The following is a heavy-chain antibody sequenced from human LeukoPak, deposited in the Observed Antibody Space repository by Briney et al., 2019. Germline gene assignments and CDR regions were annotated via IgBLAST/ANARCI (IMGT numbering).Heavy chain of an antibody. Sequence: GGSLRLSCAASGFTFSSYSMNWVRQAPGKGLEWVSSISSSSYIYYADSVKGRFTISRDNAKNSLYLQMNSLRAEDTAVYYCARDRGYDYSDYGVNYFDYWGQGTLVTVSS. CDR2: ISSSSYI. CDR3: ARDRGYDYSDYGVNYFDY. CDR1: GFTFSSYS. J-gene: IGHJ4*02. V-gene: IGHV3-21*01. D-gene: IGHD4-11*01.